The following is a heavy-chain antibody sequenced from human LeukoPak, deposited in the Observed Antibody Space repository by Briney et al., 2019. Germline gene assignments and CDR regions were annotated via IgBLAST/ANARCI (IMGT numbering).Heavy chain of an antibody. J-gene: IGHJ4*02. CDR2: IYWNDDK. CDR3: AHLLELDSVDY. D-gene: IGHD1-1*01. CDR1: GFSLSTSGVG. Sequence: SGPTLVKPTQTLTLTCTFSGFSLSTSGVGVGWIRQPPGKALEWLAPIYWNDDKRYSPSLKSRLTITKDTSKNQVVLTMTNMDPVDTATYYCAHLLELDSVDYWGQGTLVTVSS. V-gene: IGHV2-5*01.